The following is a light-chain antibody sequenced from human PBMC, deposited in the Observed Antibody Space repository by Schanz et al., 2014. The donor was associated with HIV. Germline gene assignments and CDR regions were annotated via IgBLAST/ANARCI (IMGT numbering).Light chain of an antibody. CDR2: DTS. Sequence: EIVLTQSPATLSLSPGERATLSCRASQSVSRFLAWYQQKPGQAPRLLIYDTSNRATGIPARFSGSGFETDFTLTISSLEPEDSAVYYCQHYGSSFGPGTKVDIK. V-gene: IGKV3-11*01. CDR3: QHYGSS. CDR1: QSVSRF. J-gene: IGKJ3*01.